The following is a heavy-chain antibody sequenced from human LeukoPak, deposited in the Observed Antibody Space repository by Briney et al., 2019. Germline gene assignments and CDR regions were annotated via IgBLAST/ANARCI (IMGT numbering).Heavy chain of an antibody. Sequence: SETLSLTCAVSGGSFSGYYWSWIRQPPGKGLEWIGEINHSGSTNYNPSLKSRVIISVDTSKNQFSLKLSSVTAADTAVYYCARGRSHHGRAWGVYYYCYMDVWGKGTTVTVSS. CDR1: GGSFSGYY. J-gene: IGHJ6*03. D-gene: IGHD3-10*01. CDR2: INHSGST. V-gene: IGHV4-34*01. CDR3: ARGRSHHGRAWGVYYYCYMDV.